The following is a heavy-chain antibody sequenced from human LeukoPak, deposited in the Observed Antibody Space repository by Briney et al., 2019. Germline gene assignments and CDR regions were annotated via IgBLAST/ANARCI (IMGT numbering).Heavy chain of an antibody. Sequence: SQTLSLTCTVSGGSISSHYWNWIRQPPGKGLEWIGYIYYSGSTNYNPSLKSRVTISVDTSKNQFSLKLSSVTAADTAVYYCARETTVVTPGRSDVFDIWGQGTMVTVSS. CDR1: GGSISSHY. D-gene: IGHD4-23*01. V-gene: IGHV4-59*11. CDR2: IYYSGST. J-gene: IGHJ3*02. CDR3: ARETTVVTPGRSDVFDI.